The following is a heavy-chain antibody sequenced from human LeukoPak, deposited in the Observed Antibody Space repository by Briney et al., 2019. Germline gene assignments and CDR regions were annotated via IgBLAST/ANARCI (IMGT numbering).Heavy chain of an antibody. D-gene: IGHD3-22*01. CDR3: ARRYYYDSSGYFDY. J-gene: IGHJ4*02. Sequence: GESLKISRKGSGYSFTNYWIGWVRQMPGKGLEWMGIIYPGDSDTRYSPSFQGQVTISADKSISTAYLQWSSLKASDTAMYYCARRYYYDSSGYFDYWGQGTLVTVSS. CDR2: IYPGDSDT. CDR1: GYSFTNYW. V-gene: IGHV5-51*01.